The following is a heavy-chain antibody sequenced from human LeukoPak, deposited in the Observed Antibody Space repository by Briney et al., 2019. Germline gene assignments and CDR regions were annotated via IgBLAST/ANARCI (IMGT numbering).Heavy chain of an antibody. CDR2: ISSSSTTI. CDR3: AREPHGNYHTPGDY. Sequence: GGSLRLSCAASGFTFRSDAMSWVRQAPGKGLEWISYISSSSTTIYYADSVKDRFTISRDNAKNSLFLQMNSLRSEDTAVYYCAREPHGNYHTPGDYWGQGTLVTVSS. J-gene: IGHJ4*02. V-gene: IGHV3-48*04. CDR1: GFTFRSDA. D-gene: IGHD1-7*01.